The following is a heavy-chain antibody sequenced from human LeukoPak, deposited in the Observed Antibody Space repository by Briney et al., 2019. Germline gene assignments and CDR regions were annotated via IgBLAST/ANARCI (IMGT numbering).Heavy chain of an antibody. Sequence: GGSLRLSCAASGFTFSSFEMTWVRQAPGKGLEWISYISSGGDTIYYADSVKGRFTISRDNAKNSLYLQMNSLRAEDTAVYYCARRVDYWGKGTLVTVSS. CDR1: GFTFSSFE. CDR3: ARRVDY. J-gene: IGHJ4*02. CDR2: ISSGGDTI. V-gene: IGHV3-48*03.